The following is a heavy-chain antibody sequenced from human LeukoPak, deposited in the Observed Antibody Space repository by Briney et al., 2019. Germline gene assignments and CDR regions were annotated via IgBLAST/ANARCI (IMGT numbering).Heavy chain of an antibody. Sequence: GASVKVSCKVSGYTLTELSMHWVRQAPGKGLEWMGGFDPEDGETIYAQKFQGRVTMTEDTSTDTAYMGLSSLRSDDTAVYYCARELIGSSWPCDAFDIWGQGTMVTVSS. V-gene: IGHV1-24*01. J-gene: IGHJ3*02. CDR2: FDPEDGET. CDR1: GYTLTELS. D-gene: IGHD6-13*01. CDR3: ARELIGSSWPCDAFDI.